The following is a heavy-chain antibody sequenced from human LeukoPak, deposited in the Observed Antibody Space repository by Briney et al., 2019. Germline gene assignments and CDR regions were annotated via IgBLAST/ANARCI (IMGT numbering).Heavy chain of an antibody. CDR2: IYHSGST. V-gene: IGHV4-38-2*02. D-gene: IGHD1-7*01. Sequence: SETLSLTCTVSGYSISSGYYWGWIRQPPGKGLEWIGSIYHSGSTYYNPSLKSRVTISVDTSKNQFSLKLSSVTAADTAVYYCARVDSYNWNYLIDYWGQGTLVTVSS. J-gene: IGHJ4*02. CDR1: GYSISSGYY. CDR3: ARVDSYNWNYLIDY.